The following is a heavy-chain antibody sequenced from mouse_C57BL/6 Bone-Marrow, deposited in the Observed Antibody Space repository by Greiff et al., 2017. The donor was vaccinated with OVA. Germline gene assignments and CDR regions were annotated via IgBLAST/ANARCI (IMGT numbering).Heavy chain of an antibody. CDR1: GYSITSGYD. CDR3: ARGTGYYFDY. CDR2: ISYSGST. J-gene: IGHJ2*01. Sequence: EVQGVESGPGMVKPSQSLSLTCTVTGYSITSGYDWHWIRPFPGNKLEWMGYISYSGSTNYNPSLKSRISITHDTSKNHFFLKLNSVTTEDTATYYCARGTGYYFDYWGQGTTLTVSS. V-gene: IGHV3-1*01.